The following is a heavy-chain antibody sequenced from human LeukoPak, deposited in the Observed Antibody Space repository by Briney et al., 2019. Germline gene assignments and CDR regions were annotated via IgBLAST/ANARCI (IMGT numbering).Heavy chain of an antibody. V-gene: IGHV4-61*02. CDR2: IYTSGST. J-gene: IGHJ4*02. D-gene: IGHD3-3*01. Sequence: SETLSLTCTVSGGSISSGSYYWSWIRQPAGKGLEWIGRIYTSGSTNYNPSLKSRVTISVDTSKNQFSLKLGSVTAADTAVYYCAREGDLWSGYYTGIDYWGQGTLVTVSS. CDR1: GGSISSGSYY. CDR3: AREGDLWSGYYTGIDY.